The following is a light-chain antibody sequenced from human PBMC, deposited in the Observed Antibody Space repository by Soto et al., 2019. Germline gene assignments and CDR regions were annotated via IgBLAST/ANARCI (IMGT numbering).Light chain of an antibody. CDR1: QSVSRN. CDR3: QQYNGWPWT. Sequence: EIVLTQSPATMSLSPGERATLSCRTSQSVSRNLAWYQQKPGQAPRLLIYDASQRATGIAARFSGSGSGTEFTLTISSLQSEDFAVYYCQQYNGWPWTFGLGTKVDIK. CDR2: DAS. V-gene: IGKV3D-15*01. J-gene: IGKJ1*01.